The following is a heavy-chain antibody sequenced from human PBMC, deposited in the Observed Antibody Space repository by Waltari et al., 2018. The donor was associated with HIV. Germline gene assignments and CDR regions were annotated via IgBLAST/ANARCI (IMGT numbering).Heavy chain of an antibody. CDR2: SADDGSAK. J-gene: IGHJ4*02. CDR3: ARDSTSMVSYFDY. Sequence: QVHLVESGGGVVQPGRSLRLSCSASGFTFSSFAMHWVRQGPGTGLEWVALSADDGSAKYYADSVKGRFTISRDNSKNTLYLQMKNLGTDDTAVFFCARDSTSMVSYFDYWGRGILVTVSS. D-gene: IGHD5-18*01. CDR1: GFTFSSFA. V-gene: IGHV3-30-3*01.